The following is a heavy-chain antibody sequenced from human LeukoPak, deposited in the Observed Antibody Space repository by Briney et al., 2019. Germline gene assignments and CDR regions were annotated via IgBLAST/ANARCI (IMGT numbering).Heavy chain of an antibody. J-gene: IGHJ4*02. CDR3: ARARWELLPYFDY. CDR1: GYTFTSYA. CDR2: INAGNGNT. D-gene: IGHD1-26*01. Sequence: GASVKVSCKASGYTFTSYAMHWARQAPGQRLEWMGWINAGNGNTKYSQKFQGRVTITRDTSASTAYMELSSLRSEDAAVYYCARARWELLPYFDYWGQGTLVTVSS. V-gene: IGHV1-3*01.